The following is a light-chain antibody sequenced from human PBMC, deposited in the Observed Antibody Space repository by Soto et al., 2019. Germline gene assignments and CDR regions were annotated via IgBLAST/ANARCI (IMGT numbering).Light chain of an antibody. CDR1: SSDVGSSHY. CDR3: SSYTSISSPSYV. J-gene: IGLJ1*01. Sequence: QYVLTQPASVSGSPGQSITISCTGTSSDVGSSHYVSWYQHHPDKAPKLILYEGSYRPSGVSDRFSGAKSGNTASLTISGLQAEDEADYYCSSYTSISSPSYVFGTGTKVTVL. V-gene: IGLV2-14*01. CDR2: EGS.